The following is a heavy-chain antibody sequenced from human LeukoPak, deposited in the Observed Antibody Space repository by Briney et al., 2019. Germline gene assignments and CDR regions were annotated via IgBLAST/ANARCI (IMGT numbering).Heavy chain of an antibody. V-gene: IGHV3-23*01. CDR1: GFTFSSYA. CDR3: AKGNMIVVVGRGYYFDY. Sequence: GGSLRLSCAASGFTFSSYAMSWVRQAPGKGREWVSAISGSGGSTYYADSVKGRFTISRDNSKNTLYLQMNSLRAEDTAVYYCAKGNMIVVVGRGYYFDYWGQGTLVTVSS. CDR2: ISGSGGST. J-gene: IGHJ4*02. D-gene: IGHD3-22*01.